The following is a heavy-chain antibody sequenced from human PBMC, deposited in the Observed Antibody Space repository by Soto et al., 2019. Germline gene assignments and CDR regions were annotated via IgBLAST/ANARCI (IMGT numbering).Heavy chain of an antibody. V-gene: IGHV3-23*01. CDR2: ISATGGGT. CDR1: GFKLSNYA. J-gene: IGHJ4*02. CDR3: AKDRRAGGNSAFYFDF. D-gene: IGHD3-16*01. Sequence: TGGSLRLSCEASGFKLSNYAMSWVRQAPGKGLEWVSLISATGGGTYYADSVKGRFTISRDNSHNTLYLQVHSLTAEDTAVYYCAKDRRAGGNSAFYFDFWGQGAQVTAPQ.